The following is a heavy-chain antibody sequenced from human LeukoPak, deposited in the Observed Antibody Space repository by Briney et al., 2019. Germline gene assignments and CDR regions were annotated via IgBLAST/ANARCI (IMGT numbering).Heavy chain of an antibody. CDR1: GYTFTSYH. V-gene: IGHV1-3*01. Sequence: ASVKVSCKASGYTFTSYHIHWVRQSPGQRLEWMGWINVGNGYTKYSQKFQGRVTISRDTSANTAYMELSSLTSEDTAVYYCARVEDPPFDIWGQGTMVTVSS. J-gene: IGHJ3*02. CDR3: ARVEDPPFDI. CDR2: INVGNGYT.